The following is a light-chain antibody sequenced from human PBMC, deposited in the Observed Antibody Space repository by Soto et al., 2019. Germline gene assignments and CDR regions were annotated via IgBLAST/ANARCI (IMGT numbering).Light chain of an antibody. CDR3: QQYGSSSTWT. Sequence: EIVLTQSPGTLSLSPGERATLSCRASQSVSSAYLAWYQHKPGQPPTLLIYAASSRVTGIPDRFSGSGSGTDFTLTITRLEPEDLAVYYCQQYGSSSTWTFGQGTTVEIK. V-gene: IGKV3-20*01. CDR2: AAS. J-gene: IGKJ1*01. CDR1: QSVSSAY.